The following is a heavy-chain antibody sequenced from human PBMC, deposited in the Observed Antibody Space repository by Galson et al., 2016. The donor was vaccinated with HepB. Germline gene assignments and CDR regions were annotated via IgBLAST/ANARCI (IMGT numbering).Heavy chain of an antibody. J-gene: IGHJ4*02. D-gene: IGHD6-13*01. V-gene: IGHV3-11*06. CDR2: ISSSGTHT. CDR1: GFTFSDFY. Sequence: SLRLSCAASGFTFSDFYMTWIRLAPGKGLEWVSYISSSGTHTPYADSVRGRFTISRDNAKNSLYLEVNSLRAEDTAVYFCARVFETTAAGTYDYWGQGTLVTVSS. CDR3: ARVFETTAAGTYDY.